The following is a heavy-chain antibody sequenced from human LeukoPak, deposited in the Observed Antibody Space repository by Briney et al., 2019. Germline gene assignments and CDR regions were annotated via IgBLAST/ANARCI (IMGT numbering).Heavy chain of an antibody. CDR3: AKVGGIQLWLKKPFDY. V-gene: IGHV3-23*01. CDR1: GFTFSNYA. Sequence: PGGSLRLSCAAPGFTFSNYAMDWVRQAPGKGLEWVSVIGGGGESTYYADSVKGRFTISRDNSKNTLYLQMNSLRAEDTAVYYCAKVGGIQLWLKKPFDYWGQGTLVTVSS. D-gene: IGHD5-18*01. CDR2: IGGGGEST. J-gene: IGHJ4*02.